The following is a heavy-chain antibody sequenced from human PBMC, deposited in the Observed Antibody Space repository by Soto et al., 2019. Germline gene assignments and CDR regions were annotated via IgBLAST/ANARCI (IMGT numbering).Heavy chain of an antibody. V-gene: IGHV1-18*04. D-gene: IGHD6-19*01. CDR1: GYTFTSYG. J-gene: IGHJ5*02. CDR3: ARDIVSSGWYTPYNWFDP. Sequence: ASVKVSCKASGYTFTSYGISWVRQAPGQGLEWMGWISAYNGNTNYAQKLQGRVTMTTDTSTSTAYMELRSLRSDDTAVYYCARDIVSSGWYTPYNWFDPWGQGTLVTVSS. CDR2: ISAYNGNT.